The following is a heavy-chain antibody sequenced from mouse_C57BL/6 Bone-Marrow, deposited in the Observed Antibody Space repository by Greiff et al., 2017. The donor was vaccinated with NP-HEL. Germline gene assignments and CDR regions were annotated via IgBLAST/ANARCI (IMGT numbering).Heavy chain of an antibody. Sequence: EVKLVDSGGGLVQPGGSLKLSCAASGFTFSDYYMYWVRQTPEKRLEWVAYISNGGGSTYYPDTVKGRFTISRDNAKNTLYLQMSRLKSEDTAMYYCARRYSNYWYFDVWGTGTTVTVSS. J-gene: IGHJ1*03. CDR1: GFTFSDYY. D-gene: IGHD2-5*01. V-gene: IGHV5-12*01. CDR2: ISNGGGST. CDR3: ARRYSNYWYFDV.